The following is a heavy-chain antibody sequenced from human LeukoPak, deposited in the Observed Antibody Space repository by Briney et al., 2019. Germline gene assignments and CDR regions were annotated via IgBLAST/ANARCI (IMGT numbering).Heavy chain of an antibody. J-gene: IGHJ5*02. CDR2: IYYSGST. D-gene: IGHD5-12*01. CDR1: GGSISSYY. Sequence: SETLSLTCTVSGGSISSYYWSWIRQPPGKGLEWIGYIYYSGSTNYNPSLKSRVTISVDTSKNQFSLKLSSVTAADTAVYYCARDRGYDPYNWFDPWGQGTLVTVSS. V-gene: IGHV4-59*01. CDR3: ARDRGYDPYNWFDP.